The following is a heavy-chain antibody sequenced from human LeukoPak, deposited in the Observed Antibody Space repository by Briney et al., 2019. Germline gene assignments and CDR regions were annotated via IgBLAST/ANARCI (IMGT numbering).Heavy chain of an antibody. V-gene: IGHV4-4*07. D-gene: IGHD6-19*01. Sequence: PSETLSLTCTVSGGSISSYYWSWIRQPAGKGLEWIGRVYSSGSTNYNPSLKSRVTLSVDTSKNRFSLKLASVTAADTAVYYCARKGISAVAGAFDIWGQGTMVTVSS. CDR2: VYSSGST. CDR3: ARKGISAVAGAFDI. J-gene: IGHJ3*02. CDR1: GGSISSYY.